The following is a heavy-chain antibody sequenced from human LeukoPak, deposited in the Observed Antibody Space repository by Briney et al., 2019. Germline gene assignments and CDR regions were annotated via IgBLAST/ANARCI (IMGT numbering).Heavy chain of an antibody. D-gene: IGHD6-13*01. V-gene: IGHV3-21*01. J-gene: IGHJ4*02. Sequence: PGGSLRLSCAASGFTFSSYSMNWVRQAPGKGLEWVSSISSSSSYIYYADSVKGRFTISRDNAKNSLYLQMNSLRAEDTAVYYCARDQGIAAAGYLDYWGQGTLVTVSS. CDR3: ARDQGIAAAGYLDY. CDR2: ISSSSSYI. CDR1: GFTFSSYS.